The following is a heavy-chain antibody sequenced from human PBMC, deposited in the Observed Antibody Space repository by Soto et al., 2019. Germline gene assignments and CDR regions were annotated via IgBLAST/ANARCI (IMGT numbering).Heavy chain of an antibody. J-gene: IGHJ5*02. CDR2: IIPIFGTA. CDR1: GGTFSSYA. V-gene: IGHV1-69*06. Sequence: ASVKVSCKASGGTFSSYAISWVRQAPGQGLEWMGGIIPIFGTANYAQKFQGRVTITADKSTSTAYMELSSLRSEDTAVYYCATELSGYYLKWFDPWGQGTLVTVSS. D-gene: IGHD3-22*01. CDR3: ATELSGYYLKWFDP.